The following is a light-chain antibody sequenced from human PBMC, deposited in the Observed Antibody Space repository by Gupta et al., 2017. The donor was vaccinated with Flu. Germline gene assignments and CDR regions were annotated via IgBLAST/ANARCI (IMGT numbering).Light chain of an antibody. V-gene: IGKV1-17*01. CDR1: QDIRND. CDR2: AAS. J-gene: IGKJ1*01. Sequence: PSSLSASVGDRVTITCRASQDIRNDLGWYQQQPGKAPKRLIYAASTVKSGVPSRFSGSGSGTEFTLTIRSRQPEDFAIYYCRQQKNSPWTFGQGTKVEV. CDR3: RQQKNSPWT.